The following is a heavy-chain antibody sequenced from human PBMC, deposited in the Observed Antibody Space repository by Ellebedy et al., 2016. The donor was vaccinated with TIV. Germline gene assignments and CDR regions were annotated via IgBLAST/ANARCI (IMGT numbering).Heavy chain of an antibody. Sequence: PGGSLRLSCAASGFTFSNAWMNWVRQAPGKGLEWVGRIKSKTDGGTTDYAAPVKGRFTISRDDSKNTLYLQMNSLKTEDTAVYYCTTEVVVTANDAFDIWGQGTMVTVSS. V-gene: IGHV3-15*07. J-gene: IGHJ3*02. D-gene: IGHD2-21*02. CDR2: IKSKTDGGTT. CDR3: TTEVVVTANDAFDI. CDR1: GFTFSNAW.